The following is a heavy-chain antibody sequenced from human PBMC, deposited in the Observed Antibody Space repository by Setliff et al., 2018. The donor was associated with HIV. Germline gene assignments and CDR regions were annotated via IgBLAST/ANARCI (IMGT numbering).Heavy chain of an antibody. J-gene: IGHJ6*03. CDR1: GFTFSSYA. CDR2: ISGSGGST. D-gene: IGHD2-15*01. CDR3: ARAGVVEGYYYYYYMDV. Sequence: PGGSLRLSCAASGFTFSSYAMSWVRQAPGKGLEWVSAISGSGGSTYYADSVKGRFTISRDNSKNTVYLQMNCLRAEDTAVYYCARAGVVEGYYYYYYMDVWGKGTTVTVSS. V-gene: IGHV3-23*01.